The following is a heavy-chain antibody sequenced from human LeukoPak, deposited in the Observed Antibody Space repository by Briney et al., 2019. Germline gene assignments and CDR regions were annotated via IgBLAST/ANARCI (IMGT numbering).Heavy chain of an antibody. Sequence: SETLSLTCAVYGGSFSGYYCSWIRQSPGKGLEWIGEINHSGSTNYNPSLKSRVSISIDTSKNQFSLRLRSVTAADTAVYYCARSAVRGVALLGSWGRGTLVIVSS. J-gene: IGHJ5*02. CDR1: GGSFSGYY. V-gene: IGHV4-34*01. CDR2: INHSGST. CDR3: ARSAVRGVALLGS. D-gene: IGHD3-10*01.